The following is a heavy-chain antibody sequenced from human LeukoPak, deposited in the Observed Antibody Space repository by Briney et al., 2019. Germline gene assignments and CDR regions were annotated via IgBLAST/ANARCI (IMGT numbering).Heavy chain of an antibody. Sequence: GGSLRLSCAASGFTFSSYWMSWVRQAPGKGLEWVANIKQDGSEKYYVDSLKGRFTISRDNTKNSVYLQMNSLRAEDTAVYYCTRPSIATTGPYWYFDLWGRGTLVTVSS. CDR2: IKQDGSEK. D-gene: IGHD6-13*01. CDR3: TRPSIATTGPYWYFDL. J-gene: IGHJ2*01. CDR1: GFTFSSYW. V-gene: IGHV3-7*01.